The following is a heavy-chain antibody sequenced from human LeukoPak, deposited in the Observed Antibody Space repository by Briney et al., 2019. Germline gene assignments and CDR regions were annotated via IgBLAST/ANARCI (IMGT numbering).Heavy chain of an antibody. V-gene: IGHV3-30*02. J-gene: IGHJ4*02. D-gene: IGHD3-10*01. CDR1: GFSFKDHG. CDR3: AKRLWFGDSLGGPFDY. Sequence: PPGGSLRLSCVASGFSFKDHGMHWVRQAPGKGLEWVAFMRYDGSQILYTDSVKGRFIISRDNSKSTLHLQIDRLRVDDTAVYYCAKRLWFGDSLGGPFDYWGQGTLVTVSP. CDR2: MRYDGSQI.